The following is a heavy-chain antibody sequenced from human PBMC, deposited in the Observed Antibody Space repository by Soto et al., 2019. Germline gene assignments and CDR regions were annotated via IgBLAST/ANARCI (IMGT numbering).Heavy chain of an antibody. CDR3: ARHCPTGGNCLKRGGVDP. CDR2: LSYSGST. V-gene: IGHV4-39*01. CDR1: GASISSSISY. J-gene: IGHJ5*02. Sequence: QLQLQESGPGLVKPSETLSLTCSVSGASISSSISYWDWIRQPPGKGLEWIGSLSYSGSTYYNPSLKSRVTISVDTSKNQFSLKLSSVTAADTAVYYCARHCPTGGNCLKRGGVDPWGQGTLVTVSS. D-gene: IGHD2-15*01.